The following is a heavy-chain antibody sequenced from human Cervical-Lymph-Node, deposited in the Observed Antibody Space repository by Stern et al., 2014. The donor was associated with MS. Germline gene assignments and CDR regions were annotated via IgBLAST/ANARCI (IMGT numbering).Heavy chain of an antibody. J-gene: IGHJ5*01. V-gene: IGHV1-8*01. CDR1: GYTFTSDD. CDR3: TKAWDS. Sequence: VQLVESGAEVRKPGASVKVSCKASGYTFTSDDINWVRQAPGQGLEWMGWMNPDSGETGFAQKFQGRVTITRDTYITTAFMELSNLRSNDTAIYYCTKAWDSWGPGTLIIVSS. CDR2: MNPDSGET.